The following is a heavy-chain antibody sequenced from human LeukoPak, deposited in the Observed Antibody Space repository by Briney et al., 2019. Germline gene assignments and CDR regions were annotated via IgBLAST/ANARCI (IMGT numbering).Heavy chain of an antibody. CDR3: ASWRDYYGSGSYP. J-gene: IGHJ5*02. CDR2: ISSSSSYI. V-gene: IGHV3-21*01. CDR1: GFTFSSYS. Sequence: PGGSLRLSCAASGFTFSSYSMNWVRQAPGKGLEWVSSISSSSSYIYYADSVKGRFTISRDNAKNSLYLQMNSLRAEDTAVYYCASWRDYYGSGSYPWGQGTLVTVSS. D-gene: IGHD3-10*01.